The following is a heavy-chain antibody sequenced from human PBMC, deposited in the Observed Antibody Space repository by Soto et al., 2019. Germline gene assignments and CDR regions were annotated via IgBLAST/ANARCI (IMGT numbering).Heavy chain of an antibody. CDR1: GFSFSSYG. J-gene: IGHJ4*02. Sequence: QVQLVESGGGVVQPGRSLRLSCAASGFSFSSYGMHWVRQTPGKGLEWVAVTSADGTDKYYANSVKGLFTISRDNSKNSLYQQMNSLEVENTAVYYCVRGTAIARQHFDCWGQGTLVTVSS. V-gene: IGHV3-30*03. CDR3: VRGTAIARQHFDC. D-gene: IGHD6-6*01. CDR2: TSADGTDK.